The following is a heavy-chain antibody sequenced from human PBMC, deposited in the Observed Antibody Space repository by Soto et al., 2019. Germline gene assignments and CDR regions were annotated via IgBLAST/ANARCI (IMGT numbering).Heavy chain of an antibody. D-gene: IGHD2-15*01. CDR3: AKSAYGGRCHDY. J-gene: IGHJ4*02. Sequence: QITLKESGPTLVKPTQTLTLTCAFSGFSLSTGGVGVGWIRQPPGKALEWLALIYWADDKHYSPSLKRKLTITKDNSKNQVVLTVTNVDPVDTAAYYCAKSAYGGRCHDYWGQGTLVIVSS. V-gene: IGHV2-5*02. CDR1: GFSLSTGGVG. CDR2: IYWADDK.